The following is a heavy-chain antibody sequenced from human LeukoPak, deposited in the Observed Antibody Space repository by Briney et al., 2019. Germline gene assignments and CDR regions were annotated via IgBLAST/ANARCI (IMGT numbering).Heavy chain of an antibody. J-gene: IGHJ6*04. CDR1: GWSFSNHY. CDR3: ARGLRQGSAWSWGAKEKSFQYMDV. V-gene: IGHV4-34*01. D-gene: IGHD6-19*01. CDR2: INPRGST. Sequence: SGTLSLTCGVSGWSFSNHYWTWLRQPPGKGLEWIGEINPRGSTNYNPSLENRVTVSADTSRNQLSLSLPCVTAADSAVYFCARGLRQGSAWSWGAKEKSFQYMDVWGTGTTVIVSS.